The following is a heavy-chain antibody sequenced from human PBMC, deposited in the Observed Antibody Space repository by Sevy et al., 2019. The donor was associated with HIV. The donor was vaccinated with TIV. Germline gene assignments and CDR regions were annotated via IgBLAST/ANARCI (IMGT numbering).Heavy chain of an antibody. CDR1: GFTFSSYA. CDR2: ISGSGGST. J-gene: IGHJ6*03. CDR3: AKGANSGSSSYYYDYMDV. D-gene: IGHD1-26*01. Sequence: GGSLRLSCAASGFTFSSYAMSWVRQAPGKGLEWVSAISGSGGSTYYADSVKGRFTISRDNSKNTMYLKMNSLRAEDTAVYYCAKGANSGSSSYYYDYMDVWGKGTTVTVSS. V-gene: IGHV3-23*01.